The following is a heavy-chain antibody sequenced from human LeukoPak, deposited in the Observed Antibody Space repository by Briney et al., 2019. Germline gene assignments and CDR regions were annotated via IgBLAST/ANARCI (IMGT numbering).Heavy chain of an antibody. CDR3: ASAVLFGEFQPHDY. V-gene: IGHV3-30-3*01. Sequence: GGSLRLSCAASGFTFSSYAMHWVRQAPGKGLEWVAVISYDGSNKYYADSVKGRFTIPRDNSKNTLYLQMNSLRAEDTAVYYCASAVLFGEFQPHDYWGQGTLVTVSS. CDR2: ISYDGSNK. J-gene: IGHJ4*02. CDR1: GFTFSSYA. D-gene: IGHD3-10*01.